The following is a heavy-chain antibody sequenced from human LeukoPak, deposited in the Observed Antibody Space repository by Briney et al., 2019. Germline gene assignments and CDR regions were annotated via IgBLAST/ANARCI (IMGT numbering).Heavy chain of an antibody. D-gene: IGHD3-22*01. CDR2: IYYSGST. CDR1: GGSISSYY. V-gene: IGHV4-59*01. CDR3: ASSPGLYYYDSSGYYSHDAFDI. Sequence: PSETLSLTCTVSGGSISSYYWSWIRQPPGKGLEWIGYIYYSGSTNYNPSLKSRVTISVDTSKNQFSLKLSSVTAADTAVYYCASSPGLYYYDSSGYYSHDAFDIWGQGTMVTVSS. J-gene: IGHJ3*02.